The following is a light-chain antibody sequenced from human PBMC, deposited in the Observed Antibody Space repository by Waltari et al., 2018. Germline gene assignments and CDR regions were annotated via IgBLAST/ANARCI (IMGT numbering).Light chain of an antibody. V-gene: IGKV3-20*01. J-gene: IGKJ4*01. CDR2: DAS. CDR3: QKYGSTPRP. CDR1: QSLSHNY. Sequence: EMVLTQSPGTLSLSPGERASLSRRASQSLSHNYVAWYQHKPGQAPRLLIFDASRRATGIPDRFSGSGSGTDFTLTISSLEPEDFAVYYCQKYGSTPRPFGGGTKVEIK.